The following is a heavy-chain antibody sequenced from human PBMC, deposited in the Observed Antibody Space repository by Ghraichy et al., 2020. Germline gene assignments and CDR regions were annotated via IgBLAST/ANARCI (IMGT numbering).Heavy chain of an antibody. D-gene: IGHD1-1*01. CDR3: ARVVVSNNWTPVHWFDP. Sequence: SETLSLTCAVYGGSFSDYDWTGIRQPPGRGLEWIGEINDSGSIDYNASLQGRVSISLDTSKNQFSLKLSSVTAADKAVYFCARVVVSNNWTPVHWFDPWGQGTLVIVSS. CDR1: GGSFSDYD. J-gene: IGHJ5*02. V-gene: IGHV4-34*01. CDR2: INDSGSI.